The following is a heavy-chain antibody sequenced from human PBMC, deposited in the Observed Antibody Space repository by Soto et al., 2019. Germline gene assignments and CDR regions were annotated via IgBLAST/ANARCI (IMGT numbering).Heavy chain of an antibody. CDR1: GGSISSYY. V-gene: IGHV4-59*01. CDR3: ARVYRSVTAGGMGGMDX. D-gene: IGHD6-13*01. CDR2: IYYSGST. Sequence: PAETLSLTCTVSGGSISSYYWSWIRQPPGKGLEWIWYIYYSGSTNYNPSLKSLVTISVDTSKNQFSLKLNSVTAADTAVYYCARVYRSVTAGGMGGMDXWGQGTLVTVS. J-gene: IGHJ6*02.